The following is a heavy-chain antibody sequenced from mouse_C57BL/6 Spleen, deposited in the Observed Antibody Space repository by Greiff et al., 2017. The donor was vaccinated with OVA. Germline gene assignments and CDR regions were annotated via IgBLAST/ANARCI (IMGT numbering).Heavy chain of an antibody. J-gene: IGHJ3*01. V-gene: IGHV1-22*01. CDR1: GYTFTDYN. CDR2: INPNNGGT. CDR3: ARPITTAPWFAY. Sequence: EVQLQQSGPELVKPGASVKMSCKASGYTFTDYNMHWVKQSHGKSLEWIGYINPNNGGTSYNQKFKGKATLTVNKSSSTAYMELRSLTSEDSAVXYCARPITTAPWFAYWGQGTLVTVSA. D-gene: IGHD1-1*01.